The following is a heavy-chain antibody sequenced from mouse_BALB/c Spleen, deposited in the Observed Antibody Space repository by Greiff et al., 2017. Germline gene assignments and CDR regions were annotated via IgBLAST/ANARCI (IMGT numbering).Heavy chain of an antibody. CDR3: ARWEDYYAMDY. CDR2: IDPANGNT. D-gene: IGHD4-1*01. CDR1: GFNIKDTY. V-gene: IGHV14-3*02. Sequence: EVKLQESGAELVKPGASVKLSCTASGFNIKDTYMHWVKQRPEQGLEWIGRIDPANGNTKYDPKFQGKATITADTSSNTAYLQLSSLTSEDTAVYYCARWEDYYAMDYWGQGTSVTVSS. J-gene: IGHJ4*01.